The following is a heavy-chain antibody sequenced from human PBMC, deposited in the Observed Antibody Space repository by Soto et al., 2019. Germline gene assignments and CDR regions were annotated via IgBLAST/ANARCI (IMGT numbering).Heavy chain of an antibody. J-gene: IGHJ5*02. Sequence: QVQLQESGPGLVKPSQTLSLTCTVSGGSISSGGYYWNWIRQHPGKGLEWIGYIYYIGSTYYNPSLQSRVTISLDTSKNQFSLRLSPVAAAYTAVYYCARSVFPWGQGTLVTVSS. CDR2: IYYIGST. CDR3: ARSVFP. V-gene: IGHV4-31*03. CDR1: GGSISSGGYY.